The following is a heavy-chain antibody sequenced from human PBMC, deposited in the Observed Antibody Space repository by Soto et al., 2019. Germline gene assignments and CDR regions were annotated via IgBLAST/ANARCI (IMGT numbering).Heavy chain of an antibody. V-gene: IGHV3-23*01. CDR3: AKDPPGYCSNGVCYPGY. CDR2: ISGSGGST. D-gene: IGHD2-8*01. J-gene: IGHJ4*02. Sequence: EVQLLESGGGLVQPGGSLRLSCAASGFTFSSYAMSWVRQAPGKGLEWVSAISGSGGSTYYADYVKGRFTISRDNSKNTLYLQMNSLRAEDAAVYYCAKDPPGYCSNGVCYPGYWGQGTLVPVSS. CDR1: GFTFSSYA.